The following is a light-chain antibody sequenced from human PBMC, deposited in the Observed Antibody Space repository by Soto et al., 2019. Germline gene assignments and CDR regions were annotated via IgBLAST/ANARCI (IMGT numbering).Light chain of an antibody. CDR1: QSVSNNY. Sequence: VLTQSPGTLSLSPGERATLSCRASQSVSNNYLAWYQQKPGQAPRLLIYGASNRATGIPDRFSGSGSGTDFTLTISRLEPEDFAVYYCQQYGSSGTFGQGTKVDIK. CDR2: GAS. CDR3: QQYGSSGT. J-gene: IGKJ1*01. V-gene: IGKV3-20*01.